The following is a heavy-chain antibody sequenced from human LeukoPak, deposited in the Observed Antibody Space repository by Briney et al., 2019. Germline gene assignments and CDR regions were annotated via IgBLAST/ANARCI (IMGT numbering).Heavy chain of an antibody. Sequence: GRSLRLSCAASGFTFSSYGMHWVRQAPGKGLEWVAVISYDGSNKYYADSVKGRFTISRDNSKNTLYLQMNSLRAEDTAVYYCARDAYADFDYWGQGTLVTVSS. V-gene: IGHV3-30*03. J-gene: IGHJ4*02. CDR1: GFTFSSYG. CDR3: ARDAYADFDY. CDR2: ISYDGSNK. D-gene: IGHD2-2*01.